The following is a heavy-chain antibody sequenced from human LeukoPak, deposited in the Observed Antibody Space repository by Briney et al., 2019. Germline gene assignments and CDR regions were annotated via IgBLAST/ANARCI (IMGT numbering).Heavy chain of an antibody. CDR3: AREWFLPDY. CDR2: IYTSGST. CDR1: GGSTSSGSYY. D-gene: IGHD3-10*01. Sequence: PSETLSLTCTVSGGSTSSGSYYWSWIRQPAGKGLEWIGRIYTSGSTNYNPSLKSRVTISVDTSKNQFSLKLSSVTAADTAVYYCAREWFLPDYWGQGTLVTVSS. V-gene: IGHV4-61*02. J-gene: IGHJ4*02.